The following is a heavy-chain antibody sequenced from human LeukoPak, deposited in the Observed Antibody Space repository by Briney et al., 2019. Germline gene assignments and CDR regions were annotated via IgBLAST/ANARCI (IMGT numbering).Heavy chain of an antibody. CDR1: GFTFSSYG. Sequence: TGGSLRLPCAASGFTFSSYGMSWVRQAPGKGLEWVANIKPDGRETYYVDSVKGRFTISRDNAKSSLYLQMNSLRAEDTAVYYCARDYNLGQGTLVTVSS. CDR3: ARDYN. V-gene: IGHV3-7*01. J-gene: IGHJ4*02. CDR2: IKPDGRET.